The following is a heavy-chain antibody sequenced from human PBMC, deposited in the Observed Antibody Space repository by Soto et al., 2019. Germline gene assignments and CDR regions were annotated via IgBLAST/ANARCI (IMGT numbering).Heavy chain of an antibody. CDR2: ISSRGSIV. Sequence: GGALRLSCAASGFTLSSYEMNWVRQAPGKGLERVSYISSRGSIVHYAASVKGRFTISRDNAKNSLYLQMNSLRAEDTALYYCTREPYVDADMDFDYWGQGTLVTVSS. J-gene: IGHJ4*02. CDR3: TREPYVDADMDFDY. V-gene: IGHV3-48*03. CDR1: GFTLSSYE. D-gene: IGHD5-18*01.